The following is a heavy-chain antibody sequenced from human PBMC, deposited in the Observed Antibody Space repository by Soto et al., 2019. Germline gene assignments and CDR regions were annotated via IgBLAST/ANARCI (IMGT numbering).Heavy chain of an antibody. J-gene: IGHJ6*02. CDR1: GYTLTRYA. V-gene: IGHV1-3*01. Sequence: ASVKVSCTVSGYTLTRYAMHWGPQSPGHRLEWMGWINAGIVNTKYSQKFQGRVTITRDTSARTAYMQLSRRRSEDTAVYSCARDPSVGIAVAGIYHYYGMDVWGQGTTVTVS. D-gene: IGHD6-19*01. CDR3: ARDPSVGIAVAGIYHYYGMDV. CDR2: INAGIVNT.